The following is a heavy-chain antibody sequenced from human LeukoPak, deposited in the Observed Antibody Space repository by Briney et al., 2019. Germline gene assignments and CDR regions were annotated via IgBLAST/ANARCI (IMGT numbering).Heavy chain of an antibody. V-gene: IGHV3-48*03. CDR3: ARAGVKVLVTYDALDL. D-gene: IGHD5-18*01. CDR2: MNSGGTTM. J-gene: IGHJ3*01. CDR1: GFTMSTYE. Sequence: GGSLRLSCAASGFTMSTYEMNWARQAPGKGLEWVSYMNSGGTTMYYADSVKGRFIISRDNGKNSLYLQMSSLRVEDTAVYYCARAGVKVLVTYDALDLWGQGTLVTVSS.